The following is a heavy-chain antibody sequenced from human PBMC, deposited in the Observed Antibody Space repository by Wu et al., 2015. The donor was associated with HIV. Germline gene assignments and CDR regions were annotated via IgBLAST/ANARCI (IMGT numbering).Heavy chain of an antibody. J-gene: IGHJ4*02. CDR2: IVGMFRTT. D-gene: IGHD3-22*01. Sequence: QVQLVQSGAEVRKPGSSVKASCKTAGGTFSSYAVSWVRQAPGQGLEWMGSIVGMFRTTDYAQKFQGRLTITADELTSTAYMELSSLSPEDTAVYYCARGAYYYETTFDYWGQGTLVTVSS. V-gene: IGHV1-69*13. CDR3: ARGAYYYETTFDY. CDR1: GGTFSSYA.